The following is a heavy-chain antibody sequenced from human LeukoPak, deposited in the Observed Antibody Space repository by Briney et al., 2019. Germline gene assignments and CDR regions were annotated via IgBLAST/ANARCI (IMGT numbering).Heavy chain of an antibody. V-gene: IGHV4-59*12. J-gene: IGHJ4*02. CDR2: IYYSGST. Sequence: SETLSLTCTISGASIDSYYWSWIRQPPGKGLEWIGSIYYSGSTYYNPSLKSRVTISVDTSKNQFSLKLSSVTAADTAVYYCARSGSYSGTHYWGQGTLVTVSS. CDR1: GASIDSYY. D-gene: IGHD1-26*01. CDR3: ARSGSYSGTHY.